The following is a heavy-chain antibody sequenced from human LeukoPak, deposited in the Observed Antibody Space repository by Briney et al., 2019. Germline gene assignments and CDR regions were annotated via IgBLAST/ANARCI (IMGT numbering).Heavy chain of an antibody. CDR3: AKAEYYYDSLYYYGMDV. D-gene: IGHD3-22*01. CDR1: GFTFSSYA. J-gene: IGHJ6*02. CDR2: ISGSGGST. V-gene: IGHV3-23*01. Sequence: GGSLRLSCAASGFTFSSYAMSWVRQAPGKGLEWVSAISGSGGSTYYADSVKGRFTISRDNSKNTLYLQMSSLRAEDTAVYYCAKAEYYYDSLYYYGMDVWGQGTTVTVSS.